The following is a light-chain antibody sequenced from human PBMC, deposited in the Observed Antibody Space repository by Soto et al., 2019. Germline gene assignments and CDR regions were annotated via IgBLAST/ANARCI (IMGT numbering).Light chain of an antibody. CDR3: QQRSSWPST. Sequence: EILLTQSPATLSLSPGERAILSCRASQSVSSYLAWYQQKPGQAPRLLIYDASNRATGIPARFTGSGSGTDFTLTISSLEPEDFAVYYCQQRSSWPSTFGQGTGVEIK. J-gene: IGKJ1*01. CDR1: QSVSSY. CDR2: DAS. V-gene: IGKV3-11*01.